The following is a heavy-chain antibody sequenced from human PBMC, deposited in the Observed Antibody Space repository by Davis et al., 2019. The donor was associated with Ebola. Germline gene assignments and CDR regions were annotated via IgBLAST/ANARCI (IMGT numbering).Heavy chain of an antibody. CDR1: GYTFTGYY. J-gene: IGHJ4*02. D-gene: IGHD2-15*01. V-gene: IGHV1-2*04. Sequence: AASVKVSCKASGYTFTGYYIHWVRQAPGQGLEWMGCINPNSGDTKYSQKFQGWVTMTRDTPISTAYMELNRLTSDDTAVYYCARDRVCSGATCYAYFDFWGQGTLVTVSS. CDR3: ARDRVCSGATCYAYFDF. CDR2: INPNSGDT.